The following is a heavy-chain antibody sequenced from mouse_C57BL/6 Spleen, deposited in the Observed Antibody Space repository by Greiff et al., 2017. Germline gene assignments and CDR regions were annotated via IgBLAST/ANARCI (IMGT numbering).Heavy chain of an antibody. CDR3: TTYYYGSSSWFAY. V-gene: IGHV14-1*01. CDR1: GFNLKDYY. CDR2: IDPEDGDT. Sequence: VQLQQSGAELVRPGASVKLSCTASGFNLKDYYMHWVKQRPEQGLEWIGRIDPEDGDTEYAPKFQGKATLTADTSSNTAYLQLSSLTSEDTAVYYCTTYYYGSSSWFAYGGQGTLVTVSA. D-gene: IGHD1-1*01. J-gene: IGHJ3*01.